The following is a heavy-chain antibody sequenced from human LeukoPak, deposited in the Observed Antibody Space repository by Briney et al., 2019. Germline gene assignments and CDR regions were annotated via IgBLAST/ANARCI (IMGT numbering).Heavy chain of an antibody. D-gene: IGHD1/OR15-1a*01. J-gene: IGHJ4*02. CDR2: ISSSSSYV. V-gene: IGHV3-21*01. CDR1: GFTFSSYS. CDR3: ARQNCNTFDN. Sequence: GGSLRLSCAASGFTFSSYSMNWVRQAPGKGLEWVSSISSSSSYVSYADSVKGRFTISRDNAKNSLYLQMNSLRAEDTAVYYCARQNCNTFDNWGQGTLVTVSS.